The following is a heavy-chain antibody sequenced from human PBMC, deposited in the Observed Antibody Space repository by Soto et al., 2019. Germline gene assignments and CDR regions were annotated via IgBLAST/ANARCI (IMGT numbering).Heavy chain of an antibody. CDR2: TSYDGSNN. D-gene: IGHD3-16*01. V-gene: IGHV3-33*05. CDR3: ARWGTTGGLDV. J-gene: IGHJ4*02. CDR1: GFTFRSYV. Sequence: QVQLVESGGGVVQPGTSLRLSCVGSGFTFRSYVIHWVRQAPGKGLEWVALTSYDGSNNFYGDSVKGRFTISRDISRNTVELQMDSLRLEDTSLYYCARWGTTGGLDVWGQGTLVSVSS.